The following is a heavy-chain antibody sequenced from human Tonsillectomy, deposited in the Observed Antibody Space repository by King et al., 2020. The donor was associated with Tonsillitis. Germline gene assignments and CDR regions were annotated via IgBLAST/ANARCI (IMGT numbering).Heavy chain of an antibody. CDR1: GGSISSGSSY. V-gene: IGHV4-61*02. D-gene: IGHD1-26*01. CDR3: AREVSTYTRSYLNLNWFDP. J-gene: IGHJ5*02. CDR2: VYPSGST. Sequence: VPLQESGPGLVKPSQTLSLTCTVSGGSISSGSSYWSWIRQPAGKGLEWLGRVYPSGSTHYNPSLKSRVTISVEASKNQFYLQLSSVTAADTAVYYCAREVSTYTRSYLNLNWFDPWGQGTLVTVSS.